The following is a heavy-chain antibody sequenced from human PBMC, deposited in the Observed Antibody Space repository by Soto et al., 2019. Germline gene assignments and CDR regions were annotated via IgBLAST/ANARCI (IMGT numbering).Heavy chain of an antibody. CDR2: IIPMFGST. J-gene: IGHJ3*02. CDR1: GGTISSNS. CDR3: ATQSKSIGESVVYDAFDI. V-gene: IGHV1-69*01. D-gene: IGHD3-10*01. Sequence: QEQLVQSGAEVKRPGSSMKVSCKASGGTISSNSINWVRQAPGQGLEWMGGIIPMFGSTKYAQRFEGSVTLSADDPTTTLYLEFHSLRSDYTAVFHCATQSKSIGESVVYDAFDIGGQGTVVPVSS.